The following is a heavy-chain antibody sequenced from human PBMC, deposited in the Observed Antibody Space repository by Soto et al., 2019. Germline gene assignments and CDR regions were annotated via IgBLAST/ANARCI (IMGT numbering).Heavy chain of an antibody. V-gene: IGHV4-30-4*01. CDR1: GGSISSGDYY. CDR2: IYHSGST. CDR3: ARDYDFWSGYGDDAFDI. Sequence: SETLSLTCTVSGGSISSGDYYCIWIRQPPGKGLEWIGYIYHSGSTYYNPSLKSRVTISVDTSKNQFSLKLSSVTAADTAVYYCARDYDFWSGYGDDAFDIWGQGTMVTVSS. J-gene: IGHJ3*02. D-gene: IGHD3-3*01.